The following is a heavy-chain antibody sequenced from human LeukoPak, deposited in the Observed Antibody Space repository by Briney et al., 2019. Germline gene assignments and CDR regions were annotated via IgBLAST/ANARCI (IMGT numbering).Heavy chain of an antibody. V-gene: IGHV1-69*05. Sequence: ASVKVSCKASGGTFSSYAISWVRQAPGQGLEWMGGIIPIFGTANYAQKLQGRVTMTTDTSTSTAYMELRSLRSDDTAVYYCARVGYRRRDAFDIWGQGTMVTVSS. CDR3: ARVGYRRRDAFDI. D-gene: IGHD1-14*01. CDR2: IIPIFGTA. J-gene: IGHJ3*02. CDR1: GGTFSSYA.